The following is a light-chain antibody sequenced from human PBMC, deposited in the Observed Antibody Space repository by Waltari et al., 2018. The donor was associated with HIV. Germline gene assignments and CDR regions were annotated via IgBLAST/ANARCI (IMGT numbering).Light chain of an antibody. CDR2: GNS. Sequence: QSELTQPPSVSAAPGQRVTISCTGSSSNIGAGYDVRWYQQVPGRAPKVVIYGNSNRPSGVPDRFSGSKSGSSASLVITGLQSKDEADYYCQSYDSNLSGLFGGGTKVTVL. CDR3: QSYDSNLSGL. CDR1: SSNIGAGYD. J-gene: IGLJ2*01. V-gene: IGLV1-40*01.